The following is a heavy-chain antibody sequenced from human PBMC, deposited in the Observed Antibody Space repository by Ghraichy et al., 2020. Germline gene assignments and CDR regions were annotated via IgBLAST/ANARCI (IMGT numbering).Heavy chain of an antibody. CDR2: INLNSGDT. D-gene: IGHD4-23*01. CDR1: GYTFTGHY. V-gene: IGHV1-2*02. CDR3: TTDGGNRFDD. Sequence: ASVKVSCKASGYTFTGHYMQWVRQAPGQGLEWMGWINLNSGDTNYAQKFQGRVAMTRDTSITTAFLELIRLRSDDTAVYYCTTDGGNRFDDWGQGTLVTVSS. J-gene: IGHJ4*02.